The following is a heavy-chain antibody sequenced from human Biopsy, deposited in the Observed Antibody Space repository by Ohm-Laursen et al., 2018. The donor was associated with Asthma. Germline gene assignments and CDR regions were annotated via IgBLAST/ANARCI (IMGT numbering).Heavy chain of an antibody. J-gene: IGHJ4*02. CDR1: GAYIGTPDYH. D-gene: IGHD3-22*01. CDR2: IYYSGST. V-gene: IGHV4-31*02. Sequence: QTLSLTCAVSGAYIGTPDYHWSWIRQHPGKGLEWIGYIYYSGSTYYNPSLKSRVTISVDTSKNQFHLKLTSVTAADTAVYYCARAQDYYDSRGYYRSFDYWGQGTLVTVSS. CDR3: ARAQDYYDSRGYYRSFDY.